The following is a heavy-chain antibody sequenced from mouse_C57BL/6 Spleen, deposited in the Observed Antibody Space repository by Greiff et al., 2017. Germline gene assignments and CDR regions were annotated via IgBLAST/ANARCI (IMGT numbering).Heavy chain of an antibody. Sequence: QVQLQQPGAELVKPGASVKMSCKASGYTFTSYWITWVKQRPGQGLEWIGDIYPGSGSTNYNEKFKGKATLTVDTSSSTAYMQLSSLTSEDSAVYYCARPITTVVEGYFDVWGTGTTVTVSS. J-gene: IGHJ1*03. CDR2: IYPGSGST. V-gene: IGHV1-55*01. D-gene: IGHD1-1*01. CDR3: ARPITTVVEGYFDV. CDR1: GYTFTSYW.